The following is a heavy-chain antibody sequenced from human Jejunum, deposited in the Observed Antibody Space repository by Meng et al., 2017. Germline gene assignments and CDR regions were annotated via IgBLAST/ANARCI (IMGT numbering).Heavy chain of an antibody. CDR2: LNSDGSYT. J-gene: IGHJ4*02. V-gene: IGHV3-74*01. Sequence: EGQPVESRGCLVQPGGALRLPLAASGFTFSSYWMPWVRQAPGRGPVWVSRLNSDGSYTNYADSVKGRFTISRDNAKNTLYLQMNSLRAEDTAVYYCARAGSYRFDYWGLGTLVTVSS. CDR3: ARAGSYRFDY. CDR1: GFTFSSYW.